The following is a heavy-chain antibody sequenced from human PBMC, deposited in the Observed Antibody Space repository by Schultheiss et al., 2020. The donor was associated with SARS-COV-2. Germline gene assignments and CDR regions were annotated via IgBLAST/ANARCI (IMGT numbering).Heavy chain of an antibody. J-gene: IGHJ6*02. D-gene: IGHD2-8*02. Sequence: SVKVSCKASGGTFSSYAISWVRQAPGQGLEWMGGIIPIFGTANYAQKFQGRVTITADESTSTAYMELSSLRSEDTAVYYCARAVGYCTGGVCPEDLNYYYYGMDVWGQGTTVTVSS. CDR2: IIPIFGTA. CDR3: ARAVGYCTGGVCPEDLNYYYYGMDV. V-gene: IGHV1-69*13. CDR1: GGTFSSYA.